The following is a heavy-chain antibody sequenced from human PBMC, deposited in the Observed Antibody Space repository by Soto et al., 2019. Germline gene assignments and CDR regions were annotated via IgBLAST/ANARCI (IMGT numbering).Heavy chain of an antibody. J-gene: IGHJ6*04. CDR3: AIVTCPRVIIYFYGMDV. V-gene: IGHV1-69*06. CDR1: GGTFSSYA. D-gene: IGHD3-10*01. Sequence: SVKVSCKASGGTFSSYAISWVRQAPGQGLEWMGGIISIFGTANYAQKFQGRVTITADKATSTAYMELSSLRSEDTAVYYCAIVTCPRVIIYFYGMDVWGEGTTVTASS. CDR2: IISIFGTA.